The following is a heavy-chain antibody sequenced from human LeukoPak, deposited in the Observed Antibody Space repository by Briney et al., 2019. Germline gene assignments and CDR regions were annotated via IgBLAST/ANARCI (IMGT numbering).Heavy chain of an antibody. J-gene: IGHJ4*02. Sequence: GASVKVSCKASGYTFTSYAMHWVRQAPGQRLEWMGWINAGNANTKYSQKFQGRVTITRDTSANTAYMELSSLRSEDTAVYYCARVQSAYCSSTGCYGGYFDYWGQGTLVTVSS. D-gene: IGHD2-2*01. CDR2: INAGNANT. CDR1: GYTFTSYA. CDR3: ARVQSAYCSSTGCYGGYFDY. V-gene: IGHV1-3*01.